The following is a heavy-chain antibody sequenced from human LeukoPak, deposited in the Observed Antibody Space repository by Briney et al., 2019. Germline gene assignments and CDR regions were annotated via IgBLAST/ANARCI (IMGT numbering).Heavy chain of an antibody. J-gene: IGHJ4*02. CDR1: GGSISSRSHS. CDR2: LYYTGST. Sequence: PSETLSLTCTVSGGSISSRSHSWGWIRQPPGKGLEWIGSLYYTGSTFYNPSLKSRVTISVDTSKNQFSMKLSSVTAADTAVYFCARGLRDGYTLFYFDYWGQGTLVTVSS. D-gene: IGHD5-24*01. CDR3: ARGLRDGYTLFYFDY. V-gene: IGHV4-39*01.